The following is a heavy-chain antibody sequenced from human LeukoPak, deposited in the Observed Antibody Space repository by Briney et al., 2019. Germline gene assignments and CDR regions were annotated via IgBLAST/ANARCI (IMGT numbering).Heavy chain of an antibody. D-gene: IGHD6-19*01. V-gene: IGHV3-21*01. CDR3: ARELAVAGGGGY. CDR1: GFIFSSYS. Sequence: GGSLRLSCAVSGFIFSSYSMNWVRQAPGKGLEWVSSISSSSSYIYYAGSVKGRFTISRDNAKNSLYLQMNSLRAEDTAVYYCARELAVAGGGGYWGQGTLVTVSS. CDR2: ISSSSSYI. J-gene: IGHJ4*02.